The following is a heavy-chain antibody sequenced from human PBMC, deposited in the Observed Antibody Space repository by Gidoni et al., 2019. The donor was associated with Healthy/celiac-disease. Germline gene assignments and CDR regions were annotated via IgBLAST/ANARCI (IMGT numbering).Heavy chain of an antibody. CDR1: GFSLSTSGMC. J-gene: IGHJ6*02. CDR3: ARIVVAATLDYYYGMDV. V-gene: IGHV2-70*15. Sequence: QVTLRESGPALVKPTQTLTLTCNFSGFSLSTSGMCVSWIRQPPGKALEWLARIDWDDDKYYSTSLKTMLTISKDTSKNQVVLTMTNMDPVDTATYYCARIVVAATLDYYYGMDVWGQGTTVTVSS. CDR2: IDWDDDK. D-gene: IGHD2-15*01.